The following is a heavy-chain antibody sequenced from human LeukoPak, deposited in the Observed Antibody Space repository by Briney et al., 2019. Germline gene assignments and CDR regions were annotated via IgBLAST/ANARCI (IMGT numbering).Heavy chain of an antibody. CDR2: ISGSGGST. CDR1: GFTFSSYA. CDR3: AKDEGYMEDYYYYMDV. D-gene: IGHD5-24*01. Sequence: GGSLRLSCAASGFTFSSYAMSWVRQAPGKGLEWVSAISGSGGSTYYADSVKGRFTISRDNSKNTLYLQMNSLRAEDTAVYYCAKDEGYMEDYYYYMDVWGKGTTVTVSS. J-gene: IGHJ6*03. V-gene: IGHV3-23*01.